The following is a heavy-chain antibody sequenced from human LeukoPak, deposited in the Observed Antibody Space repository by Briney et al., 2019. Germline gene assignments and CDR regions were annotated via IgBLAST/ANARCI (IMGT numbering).Heavy chain of an antibody. CDR3: ARETKFPPLYWYFDL. CDR1: GGSISSHY. V-gene: IGHV4-59*11. J-gene: IGHJ2*01. CDR2: IYYSGST. Sequence: SETLSLTCTVSGGSISSHYWSWIRQPPGKGLEWIGYIYYSGSTNYSPSLKSRVTISVDTSKNQFSLKLSSVTAADTAVYYCARETKFPPLYWYFDLWGRGTLVTVSS.